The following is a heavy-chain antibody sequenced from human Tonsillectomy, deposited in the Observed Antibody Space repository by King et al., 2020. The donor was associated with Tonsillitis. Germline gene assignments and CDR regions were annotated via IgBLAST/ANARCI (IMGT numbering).Heavy chain of an antibody. D-gene: IGHD1-14*01. CDR2: IKQDGSEK. J-gene: IGHJ6*02. Sequence: QLVQSGGGLVQPGGSLRLSCAASGFSFSCYWMSWVRQAPGKGLEWVANIKQDGSEKYYVDSVKGRFTISRDNAKNSLYLQMDSLRAEDTAVYYCARHRTRDYYYYGMDVWGQGTTVTVSS. CDR1: GFSFSCYW. CDR3: ARHRTRDYYYYGMDV. V-gene: IGHV3-7*01.